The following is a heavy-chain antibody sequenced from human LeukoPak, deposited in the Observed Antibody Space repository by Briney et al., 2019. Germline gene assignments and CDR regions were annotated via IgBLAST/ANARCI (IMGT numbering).Heavy chain of an antibody. CDR2: PIGSGATT. Sequence: AGSLRLSCAASGFTFSDFAMSWNRPAPGKGLEWVSGPIGSGATTFYTDSVKGRLTISRYNSKNTIYLQMNSLRAKDTAKYYCAKKEGDTVASGYMAAWGKGATVTVSS. J-gene: IGHJ6*03. CDR3: AKKEGDTVASGYMAA. V-gene: IGHV3-23*01. CDR1: GFTFSDFA. D-gene: IGHD2-21*02.